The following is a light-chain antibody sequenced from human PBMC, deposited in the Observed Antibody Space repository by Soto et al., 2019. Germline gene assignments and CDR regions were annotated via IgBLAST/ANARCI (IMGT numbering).Light chain of an antibody. J-gene: IGKJ4*01. Sequence: DIQLTQSPSFLSASVGDRVTITCRASQGINDYLAWYQQKPGKAPKLLIYAASTLQSEVPSRFSGSASGTEFTLTISSTQPEDFATYYCQQFNTYPLTFGGGTKVEVK. CDR2: AAS. V-gene: IGKV1-9*01. CDR1: QGINDY. CDR3: QQFNTYPLT.